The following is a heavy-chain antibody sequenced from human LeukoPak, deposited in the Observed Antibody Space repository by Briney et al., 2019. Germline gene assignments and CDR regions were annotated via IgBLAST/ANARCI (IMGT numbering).Heavy chain of an antibody. J-gene: IGHJ3*02. V-gene: IGHV3-23*01. CDR1: GFTLSSYA. Sequence: GGSLRLSCAASGFTLSSYAMSWVRQAPGKGLEWVSAISGSGGSTYYADSVKGRFTISRDNSKNTLYLQMNSLRAEDTAVYYCATLVGLPGHFDAFDIWGQGTMVTVSS. D-gene: IGHD5-12*01. CDR3: ATLVGLPGHFDAFDI. CDR2: ISGSGGST.